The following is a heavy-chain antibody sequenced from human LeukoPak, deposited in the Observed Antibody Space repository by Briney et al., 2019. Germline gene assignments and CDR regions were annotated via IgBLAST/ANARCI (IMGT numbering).Heavy chain of an antibody. J-gene: IGHJ4*02. V-gene: IGHV4-31*03. Sequence: PSQTLSLTCTVSGGSISSGGYYWSWIRQHPGKGLEWIGYIYYSGSTYYNPSLKSRGTISVDTSKNQFSLKLSSVTAADTAVYYCARDSSSSGWYDYWGQGTLVTVSS. CDR2: IYYSGST. CDR3: ARDSSSSGWYDY. D-gene: IGHD6-19*01. CDR1: GGSISSGGYY.